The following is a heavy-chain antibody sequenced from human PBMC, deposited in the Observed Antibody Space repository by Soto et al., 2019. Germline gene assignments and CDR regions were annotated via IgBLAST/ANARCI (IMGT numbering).Heavy chain of an antibody. D-gene: IGHD3-9*01. CDR1: GGSXSSYY. J-gene: IGHJ4*02. CDR3: ARGLLYYDILTGYLAPPYYFDY. V-gene: IGHV4-59*12. Sequence: SETLSLTCTVSGGSXSSYYWSWIRQPPGKGLEWIGYIYYSGSTNYNPSLKSRVTISVDTSKNQFSLKLSSVTAADTAVYYCARGLLYYDILTGYLAPPYYFDYWGQGTLVTVSS. CDR2: IYYSGST.